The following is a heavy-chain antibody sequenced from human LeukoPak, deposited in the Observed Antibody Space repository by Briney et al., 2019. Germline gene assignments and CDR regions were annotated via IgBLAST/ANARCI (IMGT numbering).Heavy chain of an antibody. CDR3: AAMPYFDWSHDL. CDR2: INHSGST. CDR1: GVSFSGYY. J-gene: IGHJ5*02. D-gene: IGHD3-9*01. V-gene: IGHV4-34*01. Sequence: PSETLSLTCDVYGVSFSGYYWSWIRQPPGKGLEWIGEINHSGSTNYDPSLKSRVTISVDTSRNQFSLKLSSVTAADTAVYYCAAMPYFDWSHDLWGQETLVTVSS.